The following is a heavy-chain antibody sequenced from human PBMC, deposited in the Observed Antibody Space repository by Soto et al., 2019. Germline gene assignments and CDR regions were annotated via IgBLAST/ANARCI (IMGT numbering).Heavy chain of an antibody. CDR1: NFTFSIYS. CDR3: HLWAWTVPTNYRYGADA. CDR2: IVSVGDQI. J-gene: IGHJ6*02. Sequence: PGGSLRLSCAASNFTFSIYSMNWVRQAPGKGLEWVSSIVSVGDQIYYADSVKGRFTISRYSANHSLYLQMNSLRSEDPAVYYCHLWAWTVPTNYRYGADAWGQGTTVTVSS. D-gene: IGHD1-7*01. V-gene: IGHV3-21*01.